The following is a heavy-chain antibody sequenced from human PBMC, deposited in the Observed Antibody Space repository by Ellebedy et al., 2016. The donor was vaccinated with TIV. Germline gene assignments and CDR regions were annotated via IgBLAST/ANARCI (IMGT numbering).Heavy chain of an antibody. CDR3: ARGHCSGGSCYYPYGMDV. J-gene: IGHJ6*02. D-gene: IGHD2-15*01. V-gene: IGHV1-69*04. CDR1: GGTFSSYA. CDR2: IIPILGIA. Sequence: AASVKVSCKASGGTFSSYAISWVRQAPGQGLEWMGRIIPILGIANYAQKFQGRVTITADKSTSTAYMELSSLRSEDTAVYYYARGHCSGGSCYYPYGMDVWGQGTTVTVSS.